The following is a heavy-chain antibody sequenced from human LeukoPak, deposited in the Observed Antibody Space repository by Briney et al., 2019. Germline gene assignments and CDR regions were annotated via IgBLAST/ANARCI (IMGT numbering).Heavy chain of an antibody. V-gene: IGHV3-30*02. CDR3: AKDRVVAREPAAFDV. J-gene: IGHJ3*01. Sequence: GGSLRLSCAASGFTFSSYGMHWVRQVPGKGLEWVAFTRYDGNNKYYTDSVKGRFTISRDNSKNTLYLQMNSLRAEDTAVYHCAKDRVVAREPAAFDVWGQGTMVTASS. D-gene: IGHD2-15*01. CDR2: TRYDGNNK. CDR1: GFTFSSYG.